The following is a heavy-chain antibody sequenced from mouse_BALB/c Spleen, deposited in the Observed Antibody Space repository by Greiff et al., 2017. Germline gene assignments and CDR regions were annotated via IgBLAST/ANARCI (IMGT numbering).Heavy chain of an antibody. V-gene: IGHV2-9*02. Sequence: QVQLQQSGPGLVAPSQSLSITCTVSGFSLTSYGVHWVRQPPGKGLEWLGVIWAGGSTNYNSALMSRLSISKDNSKSQVFLKMNSLQTDDTAMYYCARDGYGNYEAYWGQGTLVTVSA. CDR1: GFSLTSYG. CDR2: IWAGGST. J-gene: IGHJ3*01. D-gene: IGHD2-1*01. CDR3: ARDGYGNYEAY.